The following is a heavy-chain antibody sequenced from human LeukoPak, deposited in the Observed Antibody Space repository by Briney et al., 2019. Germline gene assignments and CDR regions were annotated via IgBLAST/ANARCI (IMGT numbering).Heavy chain of an antibody. CDR2: IYYSGST. CDR1: GGSISSSSYY. J-gene: IGHJ4*02. V-gene: IGHV4-39*07. D-gene: IGHD5-12*01. Sequence: SETLSLTCTVSGGSISSSSYYWGWIRQPPGKGLEWIGSIYYSGSTYYNPSLKSRVTISVDTSKNQFSLKLSSVTAADTAVYYCARGFRGLPPDYWGQGTLVTVSS. CDR3: ARGFRGLPPDY.